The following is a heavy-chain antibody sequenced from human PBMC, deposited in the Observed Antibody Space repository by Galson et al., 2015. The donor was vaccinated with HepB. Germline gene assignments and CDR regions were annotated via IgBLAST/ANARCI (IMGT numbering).Heavy chain of an antibody. CDR3: ARGRRITIFGVVIPRDYFDY. V-gene: IGHV4-39*01. Sequence: ETLSLTCTVSGGSISSSSYYWGWIRQPPGKGLEWIGSIYYSGSTYYNPSLKSRVSISVDTSKNQFSLKLSPVTAADTAVYYCARGRRITIFGVVIPRDYFDYWGQGTLVTVSS. CDR1: GGSISSSSYY. CDR2: IYYSGST. J-gene: IGHJ4*02. D-gene: IGHD3-3*01.